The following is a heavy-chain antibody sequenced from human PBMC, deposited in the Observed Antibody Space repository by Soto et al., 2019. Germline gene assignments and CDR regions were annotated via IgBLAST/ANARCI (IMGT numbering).Heavy chain of an antibody. CDR2: ISYDGSNK. CDR1: GFTFSSYG. Sequence: GGSLRLSCAASGFTFSSYGMHWVRQAPGKGLEWVAVISYDGSNKYYADSVKGRFTISRDNSKNTLYLQMNSLRAEDTAVYYCAKDLSWYGYYYGMDVWGQGTTVTVSS. V-gene: IGHV3-30*18. D-gene: IGHD6-13*01. CDR3: AKDLSWYGYYYGMDV. J-gene: IGHJ6*02.